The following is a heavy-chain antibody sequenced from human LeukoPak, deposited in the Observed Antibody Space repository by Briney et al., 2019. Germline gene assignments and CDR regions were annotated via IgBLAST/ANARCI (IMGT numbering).Heavy chain of an antibody. CDR2: ISYDGSNK. CDR3: ATAPTLTYYYDSSGYYLDY. V-gene: IGHV3-30*04. CDR1: GFTFSSYA. Sequence: GGSLRLSCAASGFTFSSYAMHWVRQAPGRGLEWVAVISYDGSNKYYADSVKGRFTISRDNSKNTLYLQMNSLRAEDTAVYYCATAPTLTYYYDSSGYYLDYWGQGTLVTVSS. D-gene: IGHD3-22*01. J-gene: IGHJ4*02.